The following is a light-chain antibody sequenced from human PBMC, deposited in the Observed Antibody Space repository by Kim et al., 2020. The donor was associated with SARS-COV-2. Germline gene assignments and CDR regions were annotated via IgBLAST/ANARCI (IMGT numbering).Light chain of an antibody. CDR2: SVS. J-gene: IGKJ2*01. V-gene: IGKV3-20*01. CDR3: QQYGIAPPYT. Sequence: SPGESATLSCRTSQSVCRHCLAWYQQEPGQAPRLLIYSVSNRATGIPDRFSGSGSGTDFTLTISRLEPEDFAVYYCQQYGIAPPYTFGQGTKLEI. CDR1: QSVCRHC.